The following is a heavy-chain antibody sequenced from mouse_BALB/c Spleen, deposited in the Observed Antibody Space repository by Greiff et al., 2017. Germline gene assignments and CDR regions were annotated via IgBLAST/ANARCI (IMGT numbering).Heavy chain of an antibody. J-gene: IGHJ2*01. CDR1: GFTFSSYG. CDR3: AREGLRRYFGY. V-gene: IGHV5-6*01. D-gene: IGHD2-2*01. Sequence: EVHLVESGGDLVKPGGSLKLSCAASGFTFSSYGMSWVRQTPDKRLEWVATISSGGSYTYYPDSVKGRFTISRDNAKNTLYLQMSSLKSEDTAMYYCAREGLRRYFGYWGQGTTLTVSS. CDR2: ISSGGSYT.